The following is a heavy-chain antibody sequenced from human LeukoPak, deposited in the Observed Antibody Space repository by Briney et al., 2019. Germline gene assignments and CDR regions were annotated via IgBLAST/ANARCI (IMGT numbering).Heavy chain of an antibody. CDR3: AKDIGFGELSSQDY. CDR1: GFTFSSFW. J-gene: IGHJ4*02. CDR2: IKQDGSEK. V-gene: IGHV3-7*03. Sequence: GGSLRLSCAASGFTFSSFWMNWVRQAPGKGLEWVANIKQDGSEKYYVDSVKGRFTISRDNSKNSLYLQMNSLRTEDTALYYCAKDIGFGELSSQDYWGQGTLVTVSS. D-gene: IGHD3-10*01.